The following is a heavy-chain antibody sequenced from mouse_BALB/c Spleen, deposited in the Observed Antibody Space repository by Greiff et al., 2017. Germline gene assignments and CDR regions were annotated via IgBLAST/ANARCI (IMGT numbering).Heavy chain of an antibody. CDR1: GFNIKDYY. Sequence: VQLQQSGAELVRSGASVKLSCTASGFNIKDYYMHWVKQRPEQGLEWIGWIDPENGDTEYAPKFQGKATMTADTSSNTAYLQLSSLTSEDTAVYYCNAVGYYFDDWGQGTTLTVSA. CDR3: NAVGYYFDD. CDR2: IDPENGDT. D-gene: IGHD2-2*01. J-gene: IGHJ2*01. V-gene: IGHV14-4*02.